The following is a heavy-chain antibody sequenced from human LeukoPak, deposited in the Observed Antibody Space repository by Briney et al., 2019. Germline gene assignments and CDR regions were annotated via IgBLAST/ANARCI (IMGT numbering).Heavy chain of an antibody. V-gene: IGHV3-33*08. J-gene: IGHJ4*02. Sequence: GGSLRLSCAASGFTFSSYVMHWVRQAPGKGLEWVAVIWYDGSNKYYADSVKGRFTISRDNSKNTLYLQMNSLRAEDTAVYYCARGHSSGWASPFDYWGQGTLVTVSS. CDR2: IWYDGSNK. CDR1: GFTFSSYV. D-gene: IGHD6-19*01. CDR3: ARGHSSGWASPFDY.